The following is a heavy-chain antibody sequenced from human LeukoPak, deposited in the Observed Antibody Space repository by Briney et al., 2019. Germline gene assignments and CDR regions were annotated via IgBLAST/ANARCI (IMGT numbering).Heavy chain of an antibody. D-gene: IGHD5-18*01. CDR3: ARERQIQLWFWFDY. J-gene: IGHJ4*02. CDR1: GNSISSGDNY. V-gene: IGHV4-61*02. CDR2: IYTSGST. Sequence: PSETLSLTCTVSGNSISSGDNYWSWIRQPAGKGLEWIGRIYTSGSTNYNPSLKSRVTISGDTSKNQFSLKLSSVTAADTAVYYCARERQIQLWFWFDYWGQGTLVTVSS.